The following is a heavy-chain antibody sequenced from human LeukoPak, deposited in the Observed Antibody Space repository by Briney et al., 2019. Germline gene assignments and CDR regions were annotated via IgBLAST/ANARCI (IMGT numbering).Heavy chain of an antibody. CDR1: GFIFSRNS. J-gene: IGHJ4*02. CDR2: ICGSSGYT. V-gene: IGHV3-21*04. D-gene: IGHD2-21*01. CDR3: ARSKSVIHFDY. Sequence: PGGSLRLSCAASGFIFSRNSMNWVRQAPGKGLEWVSSICGSSGYTYYAHTVKGRFTISRDNAKNSLYLQMSSLTSEDTALYYCARSKSVIHFDYWGQGTLVTVSS.